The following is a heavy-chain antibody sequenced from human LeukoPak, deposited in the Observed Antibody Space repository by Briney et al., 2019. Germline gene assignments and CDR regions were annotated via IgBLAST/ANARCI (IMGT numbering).Heavy chain of an antibody. V-gene: IGHV3-20*04. Sequence: GGSLRLSCAASGFTFDDYGMSWVRQAPGKGLEWVSGINWNGGSTGYADSVKGRFTISRDNAKNSLYLQMNSLRAEDTALYSCAKDKNPYGSGSYDWFDPWGQGTLVTVSS. CDR3: AKDKNPYGSGSYDWFDP. CDR1: GFTFDDYG. CDR2: INWNGGST. J-gene: IGHJ5*02. D-gene: IGHD3-10*01.